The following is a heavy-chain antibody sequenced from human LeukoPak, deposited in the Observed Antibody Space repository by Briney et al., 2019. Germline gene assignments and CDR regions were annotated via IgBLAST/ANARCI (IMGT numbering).Heavy chain of an antibody. Sequence: PGGSLRLSCAASEFTFSNYWMHWVRQATGKGLVWVPLINSDGSSTSDAASVKCRFTSSRDNAKNTLYLQMNSLRVEDTAVYYCARGFTIFGVVNDGFDIWGQGTTVTVSS. D-gene: IGHD3-3*01. V-gene: IGHV3-74*01. CDR3: ARGFTIFGVVNDGFDI. CDR1: EFTFSNYW. CDR2: INSDGSST. J-gene: IGHJ3*02.